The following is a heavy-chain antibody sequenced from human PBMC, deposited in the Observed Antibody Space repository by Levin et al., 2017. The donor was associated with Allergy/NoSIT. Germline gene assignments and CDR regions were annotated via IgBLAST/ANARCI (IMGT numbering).Heavy chain of an antibody. V-gene: IGHV4-39*01. CDR3: ARHPIVENCPQEYYGMDV. J-gene: IGHJ6*02. Sequence: SQTLSLTCTVSGGSITSGFYYWGWVRQSPEKGLEWIGSFYYSGGTYYNPSLKSRFTISVDTSKNQFSLKVRSVTAADTAVYYCARHPIVENCPQEYYGMDVWGQGTTVTVSS. D-gene: IGHD1-26*01. CDR1: GGSITSGFYY. CDR2: FYYSGGT.